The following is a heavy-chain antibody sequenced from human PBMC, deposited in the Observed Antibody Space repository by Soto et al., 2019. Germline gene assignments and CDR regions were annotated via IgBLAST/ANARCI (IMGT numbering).Heavy chain of an antibody. Sequence: QVQLVQSGAEVEKPGASAKLSCKASGYSFTSYFIHWVRQAPGQGLEWMGIINTGNGDTNYPQKCRGRVTLTRDTSTSTVYMELSSLRSQDTAMYYCVREMSGGDWNYWGQGTLVTVSS. CDR2: INTGNGDT. CDR1: GYSFTSYF. V-gene: IGHV1-46*01. J-gene: IGHJ4*02. CDR3: VREMSGGDWNY. D-gene: IGHD2-21*02.